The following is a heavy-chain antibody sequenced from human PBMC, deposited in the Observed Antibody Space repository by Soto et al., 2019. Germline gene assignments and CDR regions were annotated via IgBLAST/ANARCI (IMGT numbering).Heavy chain of an antibody. J-gene: IGHJ4*01. D-gene: IGHD5-18*01. CDR3: ARGSNKLGYSYRPPY. CDR1: GGSFSGYY. V-gene: IGHV4-34*01. Sequence: PSETRSLTCAVYGGSFSGYYWTWIRQPPGKGLEWIGEINHSGSTNYNPSLKSRVTISVDTSKNQFSLKLSYVTAADTAVFYCARGSNKLGYSYRPPYWG. CDR2: INHSGST.